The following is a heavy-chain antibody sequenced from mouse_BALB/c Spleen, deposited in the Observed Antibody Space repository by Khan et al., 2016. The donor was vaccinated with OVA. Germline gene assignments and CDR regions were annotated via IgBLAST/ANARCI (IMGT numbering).Heavy chain of an antibody. V-gene: IGHV3-6*01. Sequence: EVQLQESGPGLVKPSQSLSLSCSVTGYSITSGYNWNWIRQFPGNKLEWMGYISYDGSNNYNPSLKNRISITRDTSTNQFFLQLNSVTTEDTAIYYLAIDYFGNGYFNYWGQGTTPTFSS. J-gene: IGHJ2*01. CDR3: AIDYFGNGYFNY. D-gene: IGHD1-2*01. CDR1: GYSITSGYN. CDR2: ISYDGSN.